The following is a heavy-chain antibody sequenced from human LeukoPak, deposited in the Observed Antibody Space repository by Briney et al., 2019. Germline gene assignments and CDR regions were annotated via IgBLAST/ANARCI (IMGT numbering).Heavy chain of an antibody. CDR1: GYTFTGYY. J-gene: IGHJ6*02. CDR2: INPNSGGT. V-gene: IGHV1-2*02. CDR3: ARDPPYYYYGMDV. Sequence: GASVKVSCKASGYTFTGYYMHWVRQAPGQGLEWMGWINPNSGGTNYAQKFHGRVTITADKSTSTVYMELSSLRSEDTAVYYCARDPPYYYYGMDVWGQGTTVTVSS.